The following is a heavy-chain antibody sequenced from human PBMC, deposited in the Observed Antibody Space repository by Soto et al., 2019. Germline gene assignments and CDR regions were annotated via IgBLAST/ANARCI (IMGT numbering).Heavy chain of an antibody. CDR1: GYTFTDYF. J-gene: IGHJ5*02. V-gene: IGHV1-46*01. CDR2: INPSGGST. D-gene: IGHD2-15*01. CDR3: ARSYCSGGSCPDH. Sequence: QVQLVQSGAEVKKPGASVVISCKASGYTFTDYFMQWVRQAPGQGLEWMGIINPSGGSTSYALKFQGRVTMTRDTSTSTVYMELASLRSEDTAVYYCARSYCSGGSCPDHWGQGTLVTVSS.